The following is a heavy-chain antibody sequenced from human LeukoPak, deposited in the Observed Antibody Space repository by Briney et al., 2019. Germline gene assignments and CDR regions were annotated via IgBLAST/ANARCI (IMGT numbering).Heavy chain of an antibody. V-gene: IGHV4-59*01. Sequence: SETLSLTCTVSGGSISSYYWSWIRQPPGKGLEWIGYIYYSGSTNYNPSLKSRVTISVDTSKNQFSLKLSSVTAADTAVYYCARDLGTGVYDYWGQGTLVTVSS. CDR2: IYYSGST. J-gene: IGHJ4*02. CDR1: GGSISSYY. D-gene: IGHD7-27*01. CDR3: ARDLGTGVYDY.